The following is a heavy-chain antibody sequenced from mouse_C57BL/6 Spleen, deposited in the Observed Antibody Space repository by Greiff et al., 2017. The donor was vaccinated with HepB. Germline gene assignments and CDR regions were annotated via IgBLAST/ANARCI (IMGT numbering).Heavy chain of an antibody. CDR2: IHPDSGRT. CDR1: GYTFTSYW. V-gene: IGHV1-64*01. CDR3: ARERDSWFAY. J-gene: IGHJ3*01. Sequence: VQLQQPGAELVKPGATVKLSCKASGYTFTSYWMHWVKQGPGQGLGWIGMIHPDSGRTNYNEKFKSMATLTVDKSSSTAYMQLSSLTSEDSEVYYCARERDSWFAYWGQGTLVTVSA.